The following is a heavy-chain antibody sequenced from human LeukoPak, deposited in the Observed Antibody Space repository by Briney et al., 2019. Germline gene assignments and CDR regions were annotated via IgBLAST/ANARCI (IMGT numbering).Heavy chain of an antibody. J-gene: IGHJ4*02. V-gene: IGHV1-69*04. D-gene: IGHD3-22*01. CDR1: GDTFSSYG. CDR3: ARGRSYYDSSGYYGGPTY. CDR2: IIPIFAIA. Sequence: SVKVSCKASGDTFSSYGINWVRQAPGQGLEWMGRIIPIFAIANYAQKFQGRVTITADKSTSTAYMELSRLRSDDTAVYYCARGRSYYDSSGYYGGPTYWGQGTLVTVSS.